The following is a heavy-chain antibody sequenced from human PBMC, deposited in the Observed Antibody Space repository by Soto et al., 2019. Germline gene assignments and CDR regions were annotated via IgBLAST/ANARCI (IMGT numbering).Heavy chain of an antibody. V-gene: IGHV2-5*02. CDR1: VFSLSTSEVG. CDR2: IYWDDDK. CDR3: AHAPGITVTTNWFDP. Sequence: SGPTLVNPTQTLTLTFTFSVFSLSTSEVGVGWIRQPPGKALQWLALIYWDDDKRYSPSLKSRLTITKDTSKNQVVLTMTNMDPVDTATYYCAHAPGITVTTNWFDPWGQGILVTVS. J-gene: IGHJ5*02. D-gene: IGHD6-19*01.